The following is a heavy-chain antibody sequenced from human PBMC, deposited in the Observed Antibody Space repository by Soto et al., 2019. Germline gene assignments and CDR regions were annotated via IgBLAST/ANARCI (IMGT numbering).Heavy chain of an antibody. D-gene: IGHD3-3*01. CDR2: IDWDDDK. Sequence: SGPTLVNPTQTLTLTCTFSGFSLSTSGMCVSWIRQPPGKALEWLARIDWDDDKYYSTPLKTRLTISKDTSKNQVVLTMTNMDPVDTATYYCARALWSGYYHYYHYYGMDVWGQGTTVTVSS. CDR1: GFSLSTSGMC. V-gene: IGHV2-70*11. J-gene: IGHJ6*02. CDR3: ARALWSGYYHYYHYYGMDV.